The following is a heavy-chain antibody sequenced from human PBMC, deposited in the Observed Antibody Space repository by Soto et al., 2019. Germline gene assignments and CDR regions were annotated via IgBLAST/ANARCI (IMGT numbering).Heavy chain of an antibody. CDR3: AREDDGGDRDYYGLDG. D-gene: IGHD3-16*01. CDR2: IHYSGSI. CDR1: GGSISYEYYH. V-gene: IGHV4-30-4*08. Sequence: SETLSLTCTVSGGSISYEYYHWTWIRQSPGKGLEWIGYIHYSGSIIYNPSFESRVTISVDTSKNQFSLQLSSVTAADTAVYFCAREDDGGDRDYYGLDGWGQGTMVTVSS. J-gene: IGHJ6*02.